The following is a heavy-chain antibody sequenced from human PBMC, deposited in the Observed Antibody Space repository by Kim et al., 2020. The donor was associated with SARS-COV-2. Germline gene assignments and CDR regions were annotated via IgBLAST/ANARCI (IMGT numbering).Heavy chain of an antibody. CDR2: MNPNSGNT. D-gene: IGHD3-3*01. Sequence: ASVKVSCKASGYTFTSYDINWVRQATGQGLEWMGWMNPNSGNTGYAQKFQGRVTMTRNTSISTAYMELSSLRSEDTAVYYCARGQSDHDFWSGYASEQDVFDNWGQGKMVTVSS. J-gene: IGHJ3*02. CDR3: ARGQSDHDFWSGYASEQDVFDN. CDR1: GYTFTSYD. V-gene: IGHV1-8*01.